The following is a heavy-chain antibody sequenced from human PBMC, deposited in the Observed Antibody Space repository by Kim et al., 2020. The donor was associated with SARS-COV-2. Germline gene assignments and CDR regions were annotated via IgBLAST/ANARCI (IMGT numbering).Heavy chain of an antibody. Sequence: GSGGSTYYADSVKGRLTISRDNSKNTLYLQMNSLRAEDMAVYYCAKRLDYWGQGTLVTVSS. CDR3: AKRLDY. CDR2: GSGGST. V-gene: IGHV3-23*01. J-gene: IGHJ4*02.